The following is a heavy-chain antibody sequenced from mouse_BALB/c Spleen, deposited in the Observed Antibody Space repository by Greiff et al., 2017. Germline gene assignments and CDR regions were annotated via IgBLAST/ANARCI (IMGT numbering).Heavy chain of an antibody. D-gene: IGHD2-1*01. CDR3: ARGNYGIFDY. V-gene: IGHV2-9*02. CDR2: IWSGGST. Sequence: VKLMESGPGLVAPSQSLSITCTVSGFSLTIYGVHWVRQPPGKGLEWLGVIWSGGSTNYNSALMSRLSISKDNSKSQVFLKMNSLQTDDTAMYYCARGNYGIFDYWGQGTTLTVSS. J-gene: IGHJ2*01. CDR1: GFSLTIYG.